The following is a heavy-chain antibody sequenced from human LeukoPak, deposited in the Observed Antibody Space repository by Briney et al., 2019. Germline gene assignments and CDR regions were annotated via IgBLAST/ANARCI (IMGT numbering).Heavy chain of an antibody. V-gene: IGHV3-23*01. Sequence: PGGSLGLSCAASGFWFSNYGMNWVRQAPGKGLEWVSVITSNSAETYYADSVKGRFTVFRDNSKNTLYLQMNSLRADDTAVYYCAKRDWPYFFDYWGQGTPVTVSS. CDR1: GFWFSNYG. CDR2: ITSNSAET. D-gene: IGHD3/OR15-3a*01. CDR3: AKRDWPYFFDY. J-gene: IGHJ4*02.